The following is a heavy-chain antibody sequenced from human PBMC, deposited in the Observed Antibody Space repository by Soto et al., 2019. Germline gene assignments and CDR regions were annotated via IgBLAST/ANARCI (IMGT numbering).Heavy chain of an antibody. CDR1: AFTFSSYA. Sequence: QVQLVESGGGVVQPGRSLRLSCAASAFTFSSYAMHWIRQAPGKGLEWVSLISYDGSNKYYADSVKGRFTISRDNSKNTLYLQMNSLRAEDTAVYYCARPRVGWYFDLWGRGTLVTVSS. CDR3: ARPRVGWYFDL. V-gene: IGHV3-30-3*01. D-gene: IGHD3-10*01. J-gene: IGHJ2*01. CDR2: ISYDGSNK.